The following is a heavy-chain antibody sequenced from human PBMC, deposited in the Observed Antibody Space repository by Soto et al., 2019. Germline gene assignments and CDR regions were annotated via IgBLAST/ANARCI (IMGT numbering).Heavy chain of an antibody. V-gene: IGHV4-31*03. CDR2: IYYSGST. J-gene: IGHJ4*02. CDR1: GGSVSSSSYY. D-gene: IGHD5-18*01. CDR3: AREYTYGSNFFDC. Sequence: SETLSLTCTVSGGSVSSSSYYWGWVRQHPGKGLEWIGYIYYSGSTYYNPSLKSRVIISVDTSKNQFSLSLTSVTAADTAVYYCAREYTYGSNFFDCWGQGALVTVSS.